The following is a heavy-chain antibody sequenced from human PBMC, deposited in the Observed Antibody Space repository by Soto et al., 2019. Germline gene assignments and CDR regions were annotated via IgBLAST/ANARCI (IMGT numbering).Heavy chain of an antibody. D-gene: IGHD5-12*01. V-gene: IGHV1-69*02. Sequence: QVQLVQSGAEVKKPGSSVKVSCKASGGTFSSYTISWVRQAPGQGLEWMGRIIPILGIANYAQKFQGRVTITADKSTSTAYMELSSLRSEDTAVYYCATIPGYSGYDFVRWGQGTLVTVSS. CDR2: IIPILGIA. CDR3: ATIPGYSGYDFVR. CDR1: GGTFSSYT. J-gene: IGHJ4*02.